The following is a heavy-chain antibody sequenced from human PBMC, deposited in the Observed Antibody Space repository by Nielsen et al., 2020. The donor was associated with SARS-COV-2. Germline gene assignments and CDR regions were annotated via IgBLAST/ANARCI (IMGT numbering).Heavy chain of an antibody. D-gene: IGHD2-15*01. Sequence: GESLKISCAASGFTFSSYSMNWVRQAPGKGLEWVSSISSSSGYIYYADSVKGRFTISRDNAKNSLYLQMNSLRAEDTAVYYCARGVGVSAFDIWGQGTMVTVSS. CDR1: GFTFSSYS. J-gene: IGHJ3*02. CDR2: ISSSSGYI. CDR3: ARGVGVSAFDI. V-gene: IGHV3-21*01.